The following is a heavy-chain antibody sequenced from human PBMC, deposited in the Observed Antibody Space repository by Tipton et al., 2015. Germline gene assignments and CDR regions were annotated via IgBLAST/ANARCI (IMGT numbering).Heavy chain of an antibody. CDR2: ISYTDGA. CDR3: ARDLEHGMDV. J-gene: IGHJ6*02. Sequence: TLSLTCTVSGGSVTSGRYYWSWIRQPPGKGLEWIGYISYTDGAHYNPALKSRVTISVDTSKNQFSLTLNSVAAADTAVYYCARDLEHGMDVWGHGTTVTVPS. D-gene: IGHD5-24*01. V-gene: IGHV4-61*01. CDR1: GGSVTSGRYY.